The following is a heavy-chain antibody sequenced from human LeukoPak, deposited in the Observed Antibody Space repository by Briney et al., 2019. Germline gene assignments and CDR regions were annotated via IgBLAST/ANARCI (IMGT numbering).Heavy chain of an antibody. CDR2: IIPIFGTA. D-gene: IGHD6-19*01. Sequence: GASVKVSCKASGGTFSSYAISWVRQAPGQGLEWMGGIIPIFGTANYAQKFQGRVTITADKSTSTAYMELSSLRSEDTAVYYCARFSSGWYSSGGWFDPWGQGTLVTVSS. V-gene: IGHV1-69*06. J-gene: IGHJ5*02. CDR3: ARFSSGWYSSGGWFDP. CDR1: GGTFSSYA.